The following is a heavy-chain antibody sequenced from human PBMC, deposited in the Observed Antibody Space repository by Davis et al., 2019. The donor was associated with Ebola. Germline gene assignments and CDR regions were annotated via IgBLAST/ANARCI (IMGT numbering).Heavy chain of an antibody. D-gene: IGHD3-9*01. J-gene: IGHJ4*02. CDR3: AKATGYSFRTIDY. CDR2: IWHDGQNR. Sequence: GESLKISCATSGFTFTNHVFHWVRQAPGKGLEWVAVIWHDGQNRFYADSVKGRFTISRDNKANTLSLQMTNLRADDTAVYYCAKATGYSFRTIDYWGQGTLVTVSS. CDR1: GFTFTNHV. V-gene: IGHV3-33*06.